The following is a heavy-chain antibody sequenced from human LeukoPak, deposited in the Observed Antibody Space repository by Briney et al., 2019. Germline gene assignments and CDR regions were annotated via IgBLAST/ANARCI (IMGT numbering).Heavy chain of an antibody. CDR3: ARQLGYCSSTSCYADKVDY. J-gene: IGHJ4*02. Sequence: SETLSLTCTVXGGSISSSSYYWGWIRQPPGKGLEWIGSIYYSGSTYYNPSLKSRVTISVDTSKNQFSLKLSSVTAADTAVYYCARQLGYCSSTSCYADKVDYWGQGTLVTVSS. CDR2: IYYSGST. D-gene: IGHD2-2*01. V-gene: IGHV4-39*01. CDR1: GGSISSSSYY.